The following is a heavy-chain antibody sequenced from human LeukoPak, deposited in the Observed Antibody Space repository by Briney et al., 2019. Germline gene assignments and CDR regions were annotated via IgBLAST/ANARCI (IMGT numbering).Heavy chain of an antibody. D-gene: IGHD4-23*01. V-gene: IGHV3-20*04. CDR1: GFTFDDYG. CDR3: ARRTTVVTSYYYYYMDV. CDR2: INWNGGST. Sequence: GGSLRLSCAASGFTFDDYGMSWVRQAPGKGLEWVSGINWNGGSTGYADSVKGRFTISRDNAKNSLYLQMNSLRAEDTALYYCARRTTVVTSYYYYYMDVWGKGTTVTVSS. J-gene: IGHJ6*03.